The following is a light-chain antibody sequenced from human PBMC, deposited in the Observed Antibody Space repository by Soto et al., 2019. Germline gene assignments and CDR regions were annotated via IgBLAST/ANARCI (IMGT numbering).Light chain of an antibody. CDR2: AAS. Sequence: EIVLTQSPGTLSLSLGERATLSCWASQSLSSSYLAWYQQKPGQAPRLLIYAASSRATGIPDRFSGSGSGTDFTLTISRLEPEDSAVYYCQEYGNSRTFGQGTKVEIK. V-gene: IGKV3-20*01. CDR1: QSLSSSY. J-gene: IGKJ1*01. CDR3: QEYGNSRT.